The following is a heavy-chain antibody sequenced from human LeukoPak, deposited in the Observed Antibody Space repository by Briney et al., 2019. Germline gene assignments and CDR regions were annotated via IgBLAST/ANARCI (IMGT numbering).Heavy chain of an antibody. CDR1: GGSISSYY. CDR2: IFNSGST. CDR3: ARDRNIDP. V-gene: IGHV4-4*07. Sequence: SETLSLTCTVSGGSISSYYWNWIRQPAGKGLEWIGRIFNSGSTNYNPSLKSRVTMSVDMSKNQFSLKLNSVTAADTAVYYCARDRNIDPWGQGTLVTVSS. J-gene: IGHJ5*02.